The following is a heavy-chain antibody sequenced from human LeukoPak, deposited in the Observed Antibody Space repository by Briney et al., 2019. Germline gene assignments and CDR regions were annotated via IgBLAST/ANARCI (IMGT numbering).Heavy chain of an antibody. D-gene: IGHD5-18*01. Sequence: SVKVSCKASGGTFSSYALSWVRQAPGQGLEWMGQIIPIFGTVNYAQKFQARVTLTADKSTNTAYMELSSLRSEDTAIYYCARGHNYGFAWFDPWGQGTLVTVSS. V-gene: IGHV1-69*06. CDR3: ARGHNYGFAWFDP. J-gene: IGHJ5*02. CDR1: GGTFSSYA. CDR2: IIPIFGTV.